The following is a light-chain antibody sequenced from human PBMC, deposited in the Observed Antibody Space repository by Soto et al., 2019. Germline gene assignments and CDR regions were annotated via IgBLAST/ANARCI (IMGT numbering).Light chain of an antibody. CDR3: QQYHNWPA. J-gene: IGKJ1*01. CDR1: QTVLDSSNNKDY. V-gene: IGKV4-1*01. Sequence: DIVMTQSPDSLTVSLGVRATINCKSSQTVLDSSNNKDYLTWYQQRPGQPPKLLIYWASTREFGVPDRFSGSGSGTEFTLTISSLQSEDFAVYYCQQYHNWPAFGQGTKVDIK. CDR2: WAS.